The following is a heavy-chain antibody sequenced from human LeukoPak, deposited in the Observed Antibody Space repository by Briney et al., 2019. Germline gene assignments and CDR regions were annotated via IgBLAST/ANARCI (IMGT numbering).Heavy chain of an antibody. Sequence: PSETLSLTCTVSGGSIGTYYWSWIRQPPGKGLEWIGYIYYNGYTDYNPSLKSRVTISLRTSKNQFSLNLSSVTAADTAVYYCARDRHWTNDWVFDYWGQGTLVTVSS. V-gene: IGHV4-59*01. D-gene: IGHD1/OR15-1a*01. CDR1: GGSIGTYY. J-gene: IGHJ4*02. CDR2: IYYNGYT. CDR3: ARDRHWTNDWVFDY.